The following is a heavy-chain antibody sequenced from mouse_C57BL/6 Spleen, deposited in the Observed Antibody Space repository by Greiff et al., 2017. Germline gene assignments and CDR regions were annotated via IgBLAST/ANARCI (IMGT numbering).Heavy chain of an antibody. D-gene: IGHD1-1*01. CDR1: GYTFTSYW. CDR2: IDPSDSYT. Sequence: QVQLQQPGAELVMPGASVKLSCKASGYTFTSYWMHWVKQRPGQGLEWIGEIDPSDSYTKYNQKFKGKTTLTVYKSSSTAYMQLSSLTSEDSAVYDCARGGVVAHWYYDVWGTGTTVTGSS. V-gene: IGHV1-69*01. J-gene: IGHJ1*03. CDR3: ARGGVVAHWYYDV.